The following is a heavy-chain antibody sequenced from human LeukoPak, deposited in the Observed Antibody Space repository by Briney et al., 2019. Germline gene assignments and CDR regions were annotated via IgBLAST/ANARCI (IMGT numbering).Heavy chain of an antibody. J-gene: IGHJ4*02. CDR3: ARDDRYSGYAPSGY. CDR2: IRYDGSNK. CDR1: GFTFSSYG. V-gene: IGHV3-30*02. Sequence: GGSLRLSCAASGFTFSSYGMHWVRQAPGKGLEWVTFIRYDGSNKYYADSVKGRFTISRDNSKNTLYPQMNSLRAEDTAVYYCARDDRYSGYAPSGYWGQGTLVTVSS. D-gene: IGHD5-12*01.